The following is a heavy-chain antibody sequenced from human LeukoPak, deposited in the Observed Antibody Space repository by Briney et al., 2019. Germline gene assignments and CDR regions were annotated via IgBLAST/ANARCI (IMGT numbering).Heavy chain of an antibody. V-gene: IGHV4-59*01. J-gene: IGHJ4*02. D-gene: IGHD5-18*01. CDR2: IYCTGAT. CDR3: ARAGYSYGTGYYFDY. Sequence: PSETLSLTCTVPGGSISSYYWSWIRLPPGKGLEWIGYIYCTGATYYNPSLKSRVTISLDTSKNQFSLKLSSVTAADAAVYYCARAGYSYGTGYYFDYWGQGALVTVSS. CDR1: GGSISSYY.